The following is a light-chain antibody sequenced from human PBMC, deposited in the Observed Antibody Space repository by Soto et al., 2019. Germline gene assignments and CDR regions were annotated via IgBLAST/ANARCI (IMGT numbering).Light chain of an antibody. V-gene: IGKV1-39*01. J-gene: IGKJ1*01. CDR2: AAS. CDR3: QQSYSTPT. Sequence: DIQMTQSPSSLSASVGDRVIITCRASQSISSYLNWYQQKPGKIPKLLIYAASRLQSGVPSRFSGSGSGTDFTLTISSLQPEDFATYYCQQSYSTPTFGQGNKVAIK. CDR1: QSISSY.